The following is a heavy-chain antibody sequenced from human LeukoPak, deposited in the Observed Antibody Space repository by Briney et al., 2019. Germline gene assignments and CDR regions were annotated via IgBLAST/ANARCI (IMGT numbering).Heavy chain of an antibody. Sequence: SETLSLTCSVSGDSISIYYWSWIRQPPGKGLEWIGYIYNSGSTNYNPSLKSRVTISVDTSKNQFSLKLTSVTAADTAVYYCARDGQLADTFDYWGQGTLVTVSS. CDR3: ARDGQLADTFDY. J-gene: IGHJ4*02. V-gene: IGHV4-4*08. CDR1: GDSISIYY. D-gene: IGHD2-15*01. CDR2: IYNSGST.